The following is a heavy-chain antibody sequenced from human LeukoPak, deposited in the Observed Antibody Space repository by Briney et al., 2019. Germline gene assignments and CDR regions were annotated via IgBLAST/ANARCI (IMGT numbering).Heavy chain of an antibody. CDR1: GFTFNSYA. CDR3: GRGKVATTC. V-gene: IGHV3-23*01. Sequence: QPGGSLRLSCAASGFTFNSYAMNWVRQAPGKGLEWVSTVSGSGDTTYYRDSVKGRFTISRDNFKNTLYLHMDSLRTEDTAIYYCGRGKVATTCWGQGALVTVSS. J-gene: IGHJ4*02. D-gene: IGHD1-1*01. CDR2: VSGSGDTT.